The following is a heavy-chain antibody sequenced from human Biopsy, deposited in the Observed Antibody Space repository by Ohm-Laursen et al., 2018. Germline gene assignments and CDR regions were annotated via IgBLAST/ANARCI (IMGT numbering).Heavy chain of an antibody. J-gene: IGHJ4*01. CDR3: VRGWGGYNFDS. Sequence: SLRLSCAASGFTFNTYGMHWVRQAPGKGLAWVSHIDVLDYNTYYVDSVRGRFTISRDNYKEMVYLQINSLRADDTAVYYCVRGWGGYNFDSWGQGTLVTVSS. V-gene: IGHV3-23*01. D-gene: IGHD2-2*02. CDR1: GFTFNTYG. CDR2: IDVLDYNT.